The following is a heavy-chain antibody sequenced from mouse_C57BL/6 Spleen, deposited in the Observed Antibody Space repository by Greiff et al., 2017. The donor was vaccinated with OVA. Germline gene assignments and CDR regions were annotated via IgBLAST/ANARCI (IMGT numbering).Heavy chain of an antibody. D-gene: IGHD2-4*01. CDR1: GYSITSGYY. V-gene: IGHV3-6*01. Sequence: EVKLQESGPGLVKPSQSLSLTCSVTGYSITSGYYWNWIRQFPGNKLEWMGYISYDGSNNYNPSLKNRISITRDTSKNQFFLKLNSVTTEDTATYYCARDDYDHEGGYAMDYWGQGTSVTVSS. CDR3: ARDDYDHEGGYAMDY. J-gene: IGHJ4*01. CDR2: ISYDGSN.